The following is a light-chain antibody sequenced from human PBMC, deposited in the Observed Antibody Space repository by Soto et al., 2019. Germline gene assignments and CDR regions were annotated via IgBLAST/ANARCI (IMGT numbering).Light chain of an antibody. CDR2: GGS. CDR1: PSVSSTY. CDR3: QQYGSSPLT. Sequence: EIVLTQSPGTLSLSPGERATLSCRASPSVSSTYLAWYQQKPGQAPRLLIYGGSSRATGIPDRFSGSGSGTDFTLTISRLEPEDFAVYYCQQYGSSPLTFGGGTKVDIK. V-gene: IGKV3-20*01. J-gene: IGKJ4*01.